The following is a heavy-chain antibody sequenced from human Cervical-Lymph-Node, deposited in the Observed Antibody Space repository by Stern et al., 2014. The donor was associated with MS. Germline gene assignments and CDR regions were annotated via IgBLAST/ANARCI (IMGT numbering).Heavy chain of an antibody. CDR2: ISAYNGNT. CDR3: AREEDGDNWYFQH. V-gene: IGHV1-18*01. J-gene: IGHJ1*01. CDR1: GYTFTNYG. D-gene: IGHD4-17*01. Sequence: QVQLLQPGAEVKKPGASVKVSCKASGYTFTNYGITWVRQAPGQGLEWMGWISAYNGNTNYAQKLQGRVTMTTDTSTSTAYMELRTLRSDDTAVYYCAREEDGDNWYFQHWGQGTLVTVSS.